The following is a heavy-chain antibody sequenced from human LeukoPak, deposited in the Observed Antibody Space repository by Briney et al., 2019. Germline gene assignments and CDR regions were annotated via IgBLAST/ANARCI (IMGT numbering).Heavy chain of an antibody. CDR2: ISGSGGST. V-gene: IGHV3-23*01. Sequence: GGSLRLSCAASGFTFINYAMAWVRQAPGKGLECVSAISGSGGSTYNADSVKGRFTISRDNSQNTLYLQMNSLRAEDTAVYFCATYIQRPPGMDVWGQGTTVTVSS. CDR3: ATYIQRPPGMDV. CDR1: GFTFINYA. J-gene: IGHJ6*02. D-gene: IGHD2-15*01.